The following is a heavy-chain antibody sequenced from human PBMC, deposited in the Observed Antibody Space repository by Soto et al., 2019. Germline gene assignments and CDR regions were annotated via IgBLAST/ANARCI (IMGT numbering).Heavy chain of an antibody. Sequence: SETLSLTCTVAGGSISSYYWSWIRQHPGKGLEWIGYIYYSGSTNYNPSLKSRVTISVDTSKNQFSLKLSSVTAADTAVYYCARVDEKFWSGYGDYYYMDVWGKGTTVTVSS. J-gene: IGHJ6*03. V-gene: IGHV4-59*01. CDR3: ARVDEKFWSGYGDYYYMDV. CDR2: IYYSGST. CDR1: GGSISSYY. D-gene: IGHD3-3*01.